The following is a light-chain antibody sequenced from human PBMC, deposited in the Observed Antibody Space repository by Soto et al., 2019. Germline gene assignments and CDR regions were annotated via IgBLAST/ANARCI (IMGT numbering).Light chain of an antibody. CDR1: QSVSSY. V-gene: IGKV3-11*01. CDR3: QHSHSSPYT. J-gene: IGKJ3*01. Sequence: EIVLTQSPGTLSLSPGERATLSCRASQSVSSYLAWYQQKPGQPPRLLIYDASKRATGIPARFSGSGSGTDFTLTISSLEAEDFATYYCQHSHSSPYTFGPGTKVDIK. CDR2: DAS.